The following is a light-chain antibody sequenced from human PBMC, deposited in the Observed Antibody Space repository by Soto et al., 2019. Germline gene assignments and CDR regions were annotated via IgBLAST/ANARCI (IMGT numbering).Light chain of an antibody. CDR3: AAWDDSLNGVV. CDR2: YDD. Sequence: QSVLTQPPSVSEAPRQRVTISCSGSRFNIGRNAVNWYRQLPGEAPKLLIYYDDLLPSGVSDRFSGSRSGTSASLAVSGLQSEDEAEYYCAAWDDSLNGVVFGGGTKVTVL. J-gene: IGLJ2*01. CDR1: RFNIGRNA. V-gene: IGLV1-36*01.